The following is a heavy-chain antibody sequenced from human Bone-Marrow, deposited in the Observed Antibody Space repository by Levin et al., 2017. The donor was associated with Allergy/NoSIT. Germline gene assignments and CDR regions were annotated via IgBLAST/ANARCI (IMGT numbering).Heavy chain of an antibody. Sequence: GGSLRLSCAASGFSFKDFYMSWVRQTPGKGLEWISTINHSSAYINYAESVRGRFTISRDNAQKSLYLHMNSLRVEDTAVYFCTKMRSTVPTSFDSWGQGTLVTVSS. CDR1: GFSFKDFY. V-gene: IGHV3-11*03. CDR2: INHSSAYI. CDR3: TKMRSTVPTSFDS. D-gene: IGHD4-11*01. J-gene: IGHJ4*02.